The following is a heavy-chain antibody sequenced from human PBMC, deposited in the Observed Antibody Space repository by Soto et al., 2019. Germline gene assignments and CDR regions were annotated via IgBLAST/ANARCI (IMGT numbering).Heavy chain of an antibody. Sequence: SETLSLTCTVSGGSISSYYWSWIRQPPGKGLEWIGYIYYSGSTNYNPSGGSTSYAQKFQGRVTMTRDTSTSTVYMELSSLRSEDTAVYYCARRITIFGVVYMDVWGQGTTVTVSS. D-gene: IGHD3-3*01. CDR3: ARRITIFGVVYMDV. J-gene: IGHJ6*02. CDR2: IYYSGST. CDR1: GGSISSYY. V-gene: IGHV4-59*01.